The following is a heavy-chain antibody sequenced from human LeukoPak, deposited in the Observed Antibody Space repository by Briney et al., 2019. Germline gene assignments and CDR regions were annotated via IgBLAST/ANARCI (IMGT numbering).Heavy chain of an antibody. D-gene: IGHD3-10*01. CDR2: ISYDGSNK. CDR3: ARTDYYGSP. CDR1: GFTFSSYA. V-gene: IGHV3-30*04. Sequence: GGSLRLSCAASGFTFSSYAMSWVRQAPGKGLEWVAVISYDGSNKYYADSVKGRFTIPRDNSKNTLYLQMNSLRADDTAVYYCARTDYYGSPWGQGTLVTVSS. J-gene: IGHJ5*02.